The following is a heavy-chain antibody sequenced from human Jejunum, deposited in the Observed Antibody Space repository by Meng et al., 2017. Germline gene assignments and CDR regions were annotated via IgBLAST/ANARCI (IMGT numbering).Heavy chain of an antibody. V-gene: IGHV7-4-1*02. D-gene: IGHD4-17*01. J-gene: IGHJ4*02. CDR3: ARLANYRDRPAGFDY. CDR2: INTNSGNP. Sequence: ASVKVSCKASGYMFTYYALNWVRQAPGQGLEWLGWINTNSGNPTYAQDFRGRFVFSSDTSVRTTYLQISSLKAEDTAVYYCARLANYRDRPAGFDYWGQGTLVTVSS. CDR1: GYMFTYYA.